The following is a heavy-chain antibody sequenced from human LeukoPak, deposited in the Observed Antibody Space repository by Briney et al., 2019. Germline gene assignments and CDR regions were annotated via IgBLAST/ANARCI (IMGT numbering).Heavy chain of an antibody. V-gene: IGHV4-34*01. Sequence: SETLSLTCAVYGGSFSGYYWSWIRQPPGKGLEWIGEINHSGSTNYNPSLKSRATISVDTSKNQFSLRLSSVTAADTAVYYCARGPDYYGSGSYYYFDYWGQGTLVTVSS. CDR1: GGSFSGYY. CDR3: ARGPDYYGSGSYYYFDY. D-gene: IGHD3-10*01. CDR2: INHSGST. J-gene: IGHJ4*02.